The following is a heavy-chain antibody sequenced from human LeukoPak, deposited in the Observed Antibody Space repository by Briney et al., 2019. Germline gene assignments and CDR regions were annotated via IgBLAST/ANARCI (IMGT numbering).Heavy chain of an antibody. J-gene: IGHJ4*02. CDR1: GFTFSSYG. Sequence: GGSLRLSCAASGFTFSSYGMHWVRQALGKGLEWVAVISYDGSNKYYADSVKGRFTISRDNSKNTLYLQMNSLRVEDTAVYYCARGGGYSYGPLDYWGQGTLVTVSS. V-gene: IGHV3-30*03. CDR2: ISYDGSNK. CDR3: ARGGGYSYGPLDY. D-gene: IGHD5-18*01.